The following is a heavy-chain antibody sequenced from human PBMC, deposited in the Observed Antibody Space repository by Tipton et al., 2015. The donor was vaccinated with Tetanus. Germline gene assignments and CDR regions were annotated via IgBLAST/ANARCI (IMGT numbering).Heavy chain of an antibody. V-gene: IGHV4-30-4*08. CDR3: ARMGFTYGQVVY. Sequence: TLSLTCAVSGGSFTDCYWGWVRQSPGKGLEWIGHVYYSGRTYYNPPLKSRVTISADMSKNQFSLKLTSVTAADTATYYCARMGFTYGQVVYWGQGTLVTVAS. CDR1: GGSFTDCY. D-gene: IGHD5-18*01. CDR2: VYYSGRT. J-gene: IGHJ4*02.